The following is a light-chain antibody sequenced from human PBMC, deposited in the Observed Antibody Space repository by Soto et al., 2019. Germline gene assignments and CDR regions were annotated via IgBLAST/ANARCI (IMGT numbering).Light chain of an antibody. V-gene: IGLV2-8*01. CDR3: SSYGGRNTYY. CDR2: EVS. Sequence: QSVLTQPPSASGSPGQSVTISCTGTSSDVGGYKYVSWYQQHPGKAPKLMIHEVSKRPSGVPDRFSGSKSGNTASLTVSGLQAEDEADYYCSSYGGRNTYYFGTGTKDPVL. CDR1: SSDVGGYKY. J-gene: IGLJ1*01.